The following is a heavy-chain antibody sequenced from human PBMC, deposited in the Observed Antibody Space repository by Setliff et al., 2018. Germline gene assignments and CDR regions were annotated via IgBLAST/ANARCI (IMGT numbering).Heavy chain of an antibody. J-gene: IGHJ4*02. CDR2: INPNSGGT. V-gene: IGHV1-2*04. Sequence: GASVKVSCKASGYTFTGYYMHWVRQAPGQGLEWMGWINPNSGGTNYALKFQGWVTMARDTSISTAYMELSRLRSDDTAVYYCARDRDSSGYPYYFDYWGQGTLVTVSS. CDR3: ARDRDSSGYPYYFDY. CDR1: GYTFTGYY. D-gene: IGHD3-22*01.